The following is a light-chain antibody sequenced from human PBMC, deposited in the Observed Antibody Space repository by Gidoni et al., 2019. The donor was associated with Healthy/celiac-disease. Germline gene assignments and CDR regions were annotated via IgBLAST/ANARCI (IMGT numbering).Light chain of an antibody. CDR1: QSISSW. CDR3: QQYNSYPYT. J-gene: IGKJ2*01. Sequence: DIQMTLSPSTLSASVGDRVTITCRASQSISSWLAWYQQKPGKAPKLLIYKASSLESGVPSRFSGSGSGTEFTLTISSLQPDYFATYYCQQYNSYPYTFGQGTKLEIK. CDR2: KAS. V-gene: IGKV1-5*03.